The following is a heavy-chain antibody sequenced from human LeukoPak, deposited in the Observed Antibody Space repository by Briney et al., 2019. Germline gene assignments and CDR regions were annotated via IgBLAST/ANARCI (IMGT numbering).Heavy chain of an antibody. CDR3: ARETLEGKFDP. V-gene: IGHV4-59*01. CDR2: VYYSGST. J-gene: IGHJ5*02. CDR1: AGSIRNYY. D-gene: IGHD1-1*01. Sequence: SVTLSLTCTISAGSIRNYYWTWFRQPPGKGLEWIGYVYYSGSTNYNPSLKSRVTISMDTSKNQFSLKLSSVTAADTAVYYCARETLEGKFDPWGQGILVTVSS.